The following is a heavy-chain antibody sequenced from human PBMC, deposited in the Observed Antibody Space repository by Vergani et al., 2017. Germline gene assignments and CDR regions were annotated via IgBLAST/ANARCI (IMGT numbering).Heavy chain of an antibody. V-gene: IGHV3-74*01. Sequence: EVQLVESGGGLVQPGGSLRRSCAAAGFTFSSYWMHWGRQAPGKGLVWGSRINSDGSSTSYADSVKGRFTISRDNAKNTLYLQMNSLRAEDTAVYYCARRKASTVTIGRSHYYYYYYMDVWGKGTTVTVSS. J-gene: IGHJ6*03. CDR3: ARRKASTVTIGRSHYYYYYYMDV. D-gene: IGHD4-11*01. CDR1: GFTFSSYW. CDR2: INSDGSST.